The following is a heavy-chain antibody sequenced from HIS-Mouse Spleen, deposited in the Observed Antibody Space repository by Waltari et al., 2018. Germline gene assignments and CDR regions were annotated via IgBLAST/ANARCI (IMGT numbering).Heavy chain of an antibody. CDR1: GGSISSYY. V-gene: IGHV4-4*07. J-gene: IGHJ3*02. CDR2: IYTSGST. Sequence: QVQLQESGPGLVEPSETLSLTCTVSGGSISSYYWSWIRQPAGQGVEWIGRIYTSGSTNYNPSLKSRVTMSVDTSKNQFSLKLSSVTAADTAVYYCARDRGYCSSTSCPAGVAFDIWGQGTMVTVSS. D-gene: IGHD2-2*01. CDR3: ARDRGYCSSTSCPAGVAFDI.